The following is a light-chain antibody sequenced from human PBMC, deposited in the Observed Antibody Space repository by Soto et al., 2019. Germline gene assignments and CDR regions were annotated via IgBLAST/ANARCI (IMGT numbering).Light chain of an antibody. CDR1: QSVSSSY. CDR3: QQYGSSPWT. J-gene: IGKJ1*01. CDR2: GAS. Sequence: ESVLTQSPGTLSLSPGERATLSCRASQSVSSSYLAWYQQKPGQAPRLLIYGASSRATGIPDRFSGSGSGTDFTLTISRLEPDDFAVYYCQQYGSSPWTFGQGTKVDIK. V-gene: IGKV3-20*01.